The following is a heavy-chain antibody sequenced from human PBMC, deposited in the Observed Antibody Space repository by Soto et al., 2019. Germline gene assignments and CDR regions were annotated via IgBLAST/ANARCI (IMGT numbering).Heavy chain of an antibody. CDR2: ISGYNGDT. D-gene: IGHD2-8*01. CDR3: AKNGQPPYYYYGMDV. Sequence: GPGVQKPGASVKVSCKASGYTFTRYGISWVRQAPGQGLEWMGWISGYNGDTKYAQKFQGRVTMTIDTSTTTAYMELRSLTSDDSAVYYCAKNGQPPYYYYGMDVWGQGTTVTVSS. J-gene: IGHJ6*02. V-gene: IGHV1-18*01. CDR1: GYTFTRYG.